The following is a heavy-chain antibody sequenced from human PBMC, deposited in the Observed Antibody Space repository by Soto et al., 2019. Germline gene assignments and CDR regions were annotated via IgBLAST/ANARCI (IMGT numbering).Heavy chain of an antibody. J-gene: IGHJ4*02. CDR3: ARDTGWLQSFDC. V-gene: IGHV3-21*01. Sequence: EVQLVESGGGLVKPGGSLRLSCAASGFTFSNYTMNWVRQAPGKGLEWVSSISSSSTYVYYADSVKGRFTFSRDNAKNSLYLQMNSLRAEDTDVYYCARDTGWLQSFDCWGQGTLVTVSS. CDR1: GFTFSNYT. D-gene: IGHD5-12*01. CDR2: ISSSSTYV.